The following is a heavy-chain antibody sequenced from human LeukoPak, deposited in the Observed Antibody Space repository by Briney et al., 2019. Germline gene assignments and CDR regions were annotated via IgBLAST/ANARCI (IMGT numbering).Heavy chain of an antibody. CDR1: GFTFSSYG. CDR2: IWYDGSNK. Sequence: GGPLRLSCAASGFTFSSYGMHWVRQAPGKGLEWVAVIWYDGSNKYYADSVKGRFTISRDNSKNTLYLQMNSLRAEDTAVYYCARDGEVTPFDYWGQGTLVTVSS. V-gene: IGHV3-33*08. J-gene: IGHJ4*02. D-gene: IGHD4-23*01. CDR3: ARDGEVTPFDY.